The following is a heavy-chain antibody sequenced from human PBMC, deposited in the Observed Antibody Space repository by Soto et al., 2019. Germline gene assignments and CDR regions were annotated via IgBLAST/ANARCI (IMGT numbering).Heavy chain of an antibody. CDR1: GGTFSSYA. V-gene: IGHV1-69*12. Sequence: QVQLVQSGAEVKKPGSSVKVSCKASGGTFSSYAISWVRQAPGQGLEWMGGIIPIFGTANYAQKFQGRVTITADDATSTAYMERSSLRSEDTAVYYCAATRSEYGSGWYARGLWFDPWGQGTLVTVS. J-gene: IGHJ5*02. D-gene: IGHD6-19*01. CDR2: IIPIFGTA. CDR3: AATRSEYGSGWYARGLWFDP.